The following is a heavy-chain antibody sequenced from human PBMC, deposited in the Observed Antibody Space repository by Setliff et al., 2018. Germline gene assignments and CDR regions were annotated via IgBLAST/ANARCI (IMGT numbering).Heavy chain of an antibody. D-gene: IGHD3-3*01. CDR1: DGSISTYY. J-gene: IGHJ4*02. V-gene: IGHV4-4*08. Sequence: SETLSLTCTVSDGSISTYYWGWIRQPPGRGLEYIGYIYTSGIINYNPSLKSRVTMSLDTSKNHLSLNSLRAEDTAVYYCARDFVMNTADYWGQGTLVTVSS. CDR3: ARDFVMNTADY. CDR2: IYTSGII.